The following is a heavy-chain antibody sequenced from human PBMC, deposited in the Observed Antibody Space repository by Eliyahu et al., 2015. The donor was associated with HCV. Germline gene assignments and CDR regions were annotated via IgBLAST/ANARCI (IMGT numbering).Heavy chain of an antibody. V-gene: IGHV4-39*01. CDR2: IYYSGST. D-gene: IGHD3-16*02. CDR3: ARQRDYVWGSYRYTGGGSDY. J-gene: IGHJ4*02. CDR1: GGSISSXSYX. Sequence: QLQLQESGPGLVKPSETLSLXCXVSGGSISSXSYXXXXXRXPPGKGLEWIGSIYYSGSTYYNPSLKSRVTISVDTSKNQFSLKLSSVTAADTAVYYCARQRDYVWGSYRYTGGGSDYWGQGTLVTVSS.